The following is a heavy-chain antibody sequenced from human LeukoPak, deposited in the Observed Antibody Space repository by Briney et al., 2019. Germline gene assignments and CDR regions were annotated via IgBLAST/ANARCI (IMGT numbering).Heavy chain of an antibody. CDR3: ARSTYTSTSSAY. Sequence: GGSLRLSCAASGFTFSNYWIHWVRQAPGKGLVWVSRINSDGSRTSYADSVKGRLTTSRDNAKNTVYLQMNSLRAEDTAVYYCARSTYTSTSSAYWGQGTLVTVSS. V-gene: IGHV3-74*01. D-gene: IGHD6-6*01. CDR2: INSDGSRT. J-gene: IGHJ4*02. CDR1: GFTFSNYW.